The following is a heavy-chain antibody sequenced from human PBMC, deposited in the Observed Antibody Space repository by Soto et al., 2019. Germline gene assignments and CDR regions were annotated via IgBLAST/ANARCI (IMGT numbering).Heavy chain of an antibody. J-gene: IGHJ4*02. CDR3: ARWYSSTKAIDY. V-gene: IGHV4-31*03. D-gene: IGHD6-13*01. CDR2: IYYSGST. CDR1: GGSISSGGYY. Sequence: QVQLQESGPGLVKPSQTLSLTCTVSGGSISSGGYYWSWIRQHPGKGLEWIGYIYYSGSTYYKPSLKSRVTISVDTSKNQFSLKLSSVTAADTAVYYCARWYSSTKAIDYWGQGTLVTVSS.